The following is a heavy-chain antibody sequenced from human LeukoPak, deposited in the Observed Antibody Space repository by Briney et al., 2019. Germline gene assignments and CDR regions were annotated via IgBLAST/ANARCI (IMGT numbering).Heavy chain of an antibody. CDR1: GHTFRNCY. D-gene: IGHD3-3*01. Sequence: ASVKVSCKASGHTFRNCYVYWVRQAPGHGLDWMGIINPSADITAYAQKFQGRVTMTRDTSMSTVYMELSSLRSEDTAVYYCARGGLQWELLGNWFDPWGQGTLVTVSS. V-gene: IGHV1-46*01. CDR2: INPSADIT. CDR3: ARGGLQWELLGNWFDP. J-gene: IGHJ5*02.